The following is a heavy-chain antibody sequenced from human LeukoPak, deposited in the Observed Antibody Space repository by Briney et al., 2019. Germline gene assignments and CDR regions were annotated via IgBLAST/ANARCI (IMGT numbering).Heavy chain of an antibody. CDR1: GFTFSSYA. V-gene: IGHV3-23*01. D-gene: IGHD6-19*01. Sequence: GGFLRLSCAASGFTFSSYAMSWVRQAPGKGLEWVSAISGSGGSTYYADSVKGRFTISRDNSKNTLYLQMNSLRAEDTAVYYCAKHGSSGWYYFDYWGQGTLVTVSS. CDR3: AKHGSSGWYYFDY. CDR2: ISGSGGST. J-gene: IGHJ4*02.